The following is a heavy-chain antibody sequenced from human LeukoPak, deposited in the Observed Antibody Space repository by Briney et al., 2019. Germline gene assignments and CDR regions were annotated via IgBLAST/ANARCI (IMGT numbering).Heavy chain of an antibody. CDR2: ISWNSGTI. Sequence: GRSLRLSCAVSGFTFDDYAMHWVRQAPGKGLEWVSGISWNSGTIGYADSVKGRFTISRDNAKNSLYLQMNSLRAEDTALYYRAKDFRSRSSSWYPYFDYWGQGTLVTVSS. CDR3: AKDFRSRSSSWYPYFDY. D-gene: IGHD6-13*01. V-gene: IGHV3-9*01. CDR1: GFTFDDYA. J-gene: IGHJ4*02.